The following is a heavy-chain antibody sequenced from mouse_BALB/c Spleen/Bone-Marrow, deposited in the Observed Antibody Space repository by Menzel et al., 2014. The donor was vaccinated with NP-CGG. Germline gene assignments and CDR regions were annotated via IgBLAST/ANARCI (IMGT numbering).Heavy chain of an antibody. CDR1: GYTFTYYT. CDR3: VREALWSFFPS. Sequence: VQLQQSGAELARPGASVRMSCGTSGYTFTYYTMYWVKQRPGQGLEWIGYINPTSNYTNYNQKFKDKATLTADTSSNTAYMQLSSLTSEDSAVYYCVREALWSFFPSWGQGTLVTVSA. J-gene: IGHJ3*01. CDR2: INPTSNYT. V-gene: IGHV1-4*01.